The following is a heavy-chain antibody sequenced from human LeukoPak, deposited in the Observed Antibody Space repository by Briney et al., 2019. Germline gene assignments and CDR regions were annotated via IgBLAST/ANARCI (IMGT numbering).Heavy chain of an antibody. V-gene: IGHV3-7*01. CDR1: GFTFSSYW. Sequence: GGSLRLSCVASGFTFSSYWMTWVRQAPGKGLEWVANIKQDGSEKYYVDSVKGRFTISRDNAKNSLYLQMNSLRAEDTAVYYCARPGLDYDSENWFDPWGQGTLVTVSS. CDR3: ARPGLDYDSENWFDP. CDR2: IKQDGSEK. J-gene: IGHJ5*02. D-gene: IGHD3-22*01.